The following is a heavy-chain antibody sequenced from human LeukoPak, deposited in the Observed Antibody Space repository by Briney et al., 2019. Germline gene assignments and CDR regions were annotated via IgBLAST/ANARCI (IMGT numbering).Heavy chain of an antibody. CDR2: IYYSGST. CDR1: GGSISSSSYY. V-gene: IGHV4-39*01. J-gene: IGHJ3*02. D-gene: IGHD3-22*01. CDR3: ARPRNLYYDSSGLSAFDI. Sequence: NPSETLSLTCTVSGGSISSSSYYWGWIRQPPGKGLEWIGSIYYSGSTYYNPSLKSRVTISVDTSKNQFPLKLSSVTAADTAVYYCARPRNLYYDSSGLSAFDIWGQGTMVTVSS.